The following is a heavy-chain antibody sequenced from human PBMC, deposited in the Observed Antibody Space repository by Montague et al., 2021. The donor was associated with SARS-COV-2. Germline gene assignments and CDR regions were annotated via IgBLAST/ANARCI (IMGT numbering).Heavy chain of an antibody. CDR3: ARGTPGY. CDR2: INHGGST. CDR1: GGSFSDYH. Sequence: LSLTCAVDGGSFSDYHWSWIRQHPGGGLEWIGRINHGGSTKYNPSLKSRVTISIDTSKNQFSVKLSSVTAADTAVYYCARGTPGYWGQGTLGTVSS. V-gene: IGHV4-34*01. D-gene: IGHD2-2*03. J-gene: IGHJ4*02.